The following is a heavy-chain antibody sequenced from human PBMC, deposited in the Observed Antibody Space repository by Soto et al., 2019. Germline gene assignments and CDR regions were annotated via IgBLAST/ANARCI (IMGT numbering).Heavy chain of an antibody. J-gene: IGHJ4*02. D-gene: IGHD3-9*01. CDR1: GYTFTSYA. CDR3: AKWSGTYYDILTGYYNPYYFDY. V-gene: IGHV1-3*01. CDR2: INAGNGNT. Sequence: ASVKVSCKASGYTFTSYAMHWVRQAPGQRLEWMGWINAGNGNTKYSQKFQGRVTITRDTSASTAYMELSSLRSEDTAVYYCAKWSGTYYDILTGYYNPYYFDYWGQGTLVTSPQ.